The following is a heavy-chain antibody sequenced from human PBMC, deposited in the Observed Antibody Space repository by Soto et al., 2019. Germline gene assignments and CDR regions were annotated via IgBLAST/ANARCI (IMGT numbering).Heavy chain of an antibody. CDR3: AKGTAADYYYGMDV. J-gene: IGHJ6*02. V-gene: IGHV3-9*01. CDR1: GFTFDDYA. Sequence: EVQLVESGGGLVQPGRSLILSCAASGFTFDDYAMHWVRQAPGKGLEWVSGISWNSGSIGYADSVKGRFTISRDNAKNSLYLQMNSLRPEDTALYYCAKGTAADYYYGMDVWGQGTTVTVSS. CDR2: ISWNSGSI. D-gene: IGHD3-10*01.